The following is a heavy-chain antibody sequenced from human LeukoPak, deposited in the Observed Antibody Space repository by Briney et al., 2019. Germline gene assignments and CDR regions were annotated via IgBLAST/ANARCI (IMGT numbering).Heavy chain of an antibody. CDR3: ATFGGNSVGRVFWFDP. V-gene: IGHV1-24*01. D-gene: IGHD4-23*01. CDR1: GYTLTVLS. J-gene: IGHJ5*02. Sequence: GASVKVSCKVSGYTLTVLSMHWVRQAPGKGLEWMGGFDPEDGETIYAQKFQGRVTMTEDTSTDTAYMELSSLRSEDTAVYYCATFGGNSVGRVFWFDPWGQGTLVTVSS. CDR2: FDPEDGET.